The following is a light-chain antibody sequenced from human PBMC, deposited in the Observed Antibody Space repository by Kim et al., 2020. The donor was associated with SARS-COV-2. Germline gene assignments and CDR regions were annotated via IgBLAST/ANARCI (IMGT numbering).Light chain of an antibody. CDR1: RSVTSS. V-gene: IGKV3-11*01. CDR2: DAS. CDR3: QQRSNWPPT. Sequence: EIVLTQFPATLSLSPGERATLSCRASRSVTSSLAWYQQNPGQAPRLLLYDASTRATGIPARFSGSGSGTDFILTISSLEPGDFAVYYCQQRSNWPPTFGGGTKVDI. J-gene: IGKJ4*01.